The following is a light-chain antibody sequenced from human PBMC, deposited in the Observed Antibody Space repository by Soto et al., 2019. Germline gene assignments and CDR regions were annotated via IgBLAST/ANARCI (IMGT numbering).Light chain of an antibody. CDR1: QSVSSSY. CDR2: GAS. CDR3: QQYGSSLLT. Sequence: LVLTQSPGTLSLSPGERATLSDRASQSVSSSYFAWYKQKPGKAHRLLIYGASSRATGIPERLSGSGSGTDFTLSISRLEPEDFAVYYCQQYGSSLLTFGGGTKVDIK. V-gene: IGKV3-20*01. J-gene: IGKJ4*01.